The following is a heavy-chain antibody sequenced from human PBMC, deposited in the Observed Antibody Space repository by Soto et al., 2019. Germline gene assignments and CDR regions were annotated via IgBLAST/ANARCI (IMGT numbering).Heavy chain of an antibody. CDR3: TRPTCDGGNCYFAH. CDR1: GFVFGGYA. V-gene: IGHV3-30-3*01. CDR2: IMYDGNTE. J-gene: IGHJ5*02. D-gene: IGHD2-21*01. Sequence: LRLSCAASGFVFGGYAMHWVRQAPGKGLEWVAVIMYDGNTEYYADSVKGRFTLSRDNSKNILSVQMNSLRAEDTAVYYCTRPTCDGGNCYFAHWGRGTLVTVSS.